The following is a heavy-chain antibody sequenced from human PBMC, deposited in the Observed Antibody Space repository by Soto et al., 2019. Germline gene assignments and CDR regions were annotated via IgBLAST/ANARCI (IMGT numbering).Heavy chain of an antibody. CDR1: GFTFSSYW. Sequence: EVQLVESGGGLVQPGGSLRLSCAASGFTFSSYWMSWVRQAPGKGLEWVANIKQDGSEKYYVDSVKGRFTISRDNAKNSLYLQMNSLRAEATAVYYCARGYRLYSFDYWGQGTLVTVSS. J-gene: IGHJ4*02. CDR3: ARGYRLYSFDY. D-gene: IGHD2-2*02. CDR2: IKQDGSEK. V-gene: IGHV3-7*01.